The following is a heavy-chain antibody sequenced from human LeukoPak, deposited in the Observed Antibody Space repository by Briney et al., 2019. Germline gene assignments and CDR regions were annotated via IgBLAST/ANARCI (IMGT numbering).Heavy chain of an antibody. CDR2: IYYSGST. CDR1: GGSISSSSYY. CDR3: VAAPGGTGTSGEFDY. Sequence: SETLSLTCTVSGGSISSSSYYWGWIRQPPGKGLEWIGSIYYSGSTYYNPSLKSRVTISVDTSKNQFSLKLSSVTAADTAVYYCVAAPGGTGTSGEFDYWGQGTLVTVSS. D-gene: IGHD1-7*01. J-gene: IGHJ4*02. V-gene: IGHV4-39*01.